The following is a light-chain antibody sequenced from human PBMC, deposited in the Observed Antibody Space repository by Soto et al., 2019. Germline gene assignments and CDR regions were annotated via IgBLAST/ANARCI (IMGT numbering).Light chain of an antibody. CDR2: DAS. CDR1: QSVSSY. J-gene: IGKJ2*01. CDR3: QQRSNWPPYT. Sequence: IVLTQSPATLSLSPGERATLSWRASQSVSSYLAWYQQKPGQAPRLLIYDASNRATGIPARFSGSGSGTDFTLTISSLEPEDFAVYYCQQRSNWPPYTFGQGTKLEIK. V-gene: IGKV3-11*01.